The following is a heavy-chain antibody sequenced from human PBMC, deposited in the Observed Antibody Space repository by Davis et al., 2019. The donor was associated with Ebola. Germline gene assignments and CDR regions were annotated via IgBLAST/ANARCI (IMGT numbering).Heavy chain of an antibody. CDR3: ARHPLTGADSFDI. V-gene: IGHV4-39*01. CDR1: GVFLTSSSFY. CDR2: IYYSGST. J-gene: IGHJ3*02. D-gene: IGHD1-26*01. Sequence: PGGSLRLSCSVSGVFLTSSSFYWGWIRQPPGKGLEWIATIYYSGSTYYNPSLKSRVTISIDTYKDQFSLKLTSVTTADTALYFCARHPLTGADSFDIWGQGKMVTVSS.